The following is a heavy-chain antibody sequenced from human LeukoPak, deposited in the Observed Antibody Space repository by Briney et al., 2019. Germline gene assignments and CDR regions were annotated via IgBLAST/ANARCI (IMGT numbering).Heavy chain of an antibody. D-gene: IGHD3-22*01. CDR1: GYTFTSYA. CDR2: INAGNGNT. V-gene: IGHV1-3*01. Sequence: WASVKVSCKASGYTFTSYAMHWVRQAPGQRLEWMGWINAGNGNTKYSQKFQGRVTITRDTSASTAYMELSSLRSEDTAVYYCARDQVYDSSGYYYGPQDYWGQGTLVTVSS. J-gene: IGHJ4*02. CDR3: ARDQVYDSSGYYYGPQDY.